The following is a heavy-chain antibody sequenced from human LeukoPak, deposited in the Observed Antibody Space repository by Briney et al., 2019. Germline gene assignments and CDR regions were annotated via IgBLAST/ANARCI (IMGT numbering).Heavy chain of an antibody. CDR1: GASFSGSTYY. V-gene: IGHV4-39*01. Sequence: SETLSLTCTVSGASFSGSTYYWGWIRQPPGKGLEWIGSIYYSGSTYYNPSLKSRVTMSVDTSKNQFSLKLSSVTAADTAVYYCARHAGGISATGARPFDYWGQGTLVTVSS. J-gene: IGHJ4*02. D-gene: IGHD6-13*01. CDR2: IYYSGST. CDR3: ARHAGGISATGARPFDY.